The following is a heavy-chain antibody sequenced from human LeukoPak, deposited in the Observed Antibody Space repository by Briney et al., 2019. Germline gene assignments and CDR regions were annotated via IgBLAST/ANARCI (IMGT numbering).Heavy chain of an antibody. D-gene: IGHD3-10*01. CDR1: GGSFSGYY. Sequence: PSETLSLTCAVYGGSFSGYYWSWIRQPPGKGLEWIGEINHSESTNYNPSLKSRVTISVDTSKNQFSLKLSSVTAADTAVYYCARGGSYYGSGSYYNHKRGYGMDVWGKGTTVTVSS. CDR2: INHSEST. CDR3: ARGGSYYGSGSYYNHKRGYGMDV. V-gene: IGHV4-34*01. J-gene: IGHJ6*04.